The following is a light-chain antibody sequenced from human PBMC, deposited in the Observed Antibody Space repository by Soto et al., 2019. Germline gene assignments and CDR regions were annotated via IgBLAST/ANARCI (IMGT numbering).Light chain of an antibody. CDR2: RAS. Sequence: EIVMTQSPATLSVSPGERAALSCRASQSVDSNLVWYQQKPGQSPRLLIFRASTRASGIPARFSGSGSGTEFTLTISSLQSEDIAVYYCQQYHHWPPITFGQGTRLEIK. CDR1: QSVDSN. V-gene: IGKV3-15*01. CDR3: QQYHHWPPIT. J-gene: IGKJ5*01.